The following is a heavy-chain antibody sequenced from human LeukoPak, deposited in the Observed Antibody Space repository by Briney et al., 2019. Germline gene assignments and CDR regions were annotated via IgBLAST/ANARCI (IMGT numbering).Heavy chain of an antibody. CDR2: ISGSGGST. CDR3: AKGSRAAGYYFDY. V-gene: IGHV3-23*01. Sequence: AGGSLRLSCAASGFTFSNYAMSWVRQAPGKGLEWVSGISGSGGSTYYADSVKGRFTISRDNSKNTLYLQMNSLRAEDTAVYYCAKGSRAAGYYFDYWGQGTLVTVSS. CDR1: GFTFSNYA. J-gene: IGHJ4*02. D-gene: IGHD6-25*01.